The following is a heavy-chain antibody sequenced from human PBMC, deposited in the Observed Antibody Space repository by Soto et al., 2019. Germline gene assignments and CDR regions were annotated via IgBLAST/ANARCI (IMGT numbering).Heavy chain of an antibody. CDR3: ASTADWYFDL. CDR1: GFTFSSYA. CDR2: ISYDGSNK. D-gene: IGHD4-17*01. Sequence: LRLSCAASGFTFSSYAMHWVRQAPGKGLEWVAVISYDGSNKYYADSVKGRFTISRDNSKNTLYLQMNSLRAEDTAVYYCASTADWYFDLWGRGTLVTVSS. J-gene: IGHJ2*01. V-gene: IGHV3-30-3*01.